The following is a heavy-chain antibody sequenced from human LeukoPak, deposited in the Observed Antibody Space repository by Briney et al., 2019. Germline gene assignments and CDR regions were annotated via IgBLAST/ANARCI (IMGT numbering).Heavy chain of an antibody. CDR1: GFTFSAYA. D-gene: IGHD3-10*01. Sequence: GGSLRLSCGASGFTFSAYAMSRVRQAPGKGLEWVSAISDSGASTYYADSVKGRFTISREHSTNTVFLQMSSLRADDTAVYYCAKFSGIWHYFPMDVWGQGTTVTVSS. CDR3: AKFSGIWHYFPMDV. J-gene: IGHJ6*02. V-gene: IGHV3-23*01. CDR2: ISDSGAST.